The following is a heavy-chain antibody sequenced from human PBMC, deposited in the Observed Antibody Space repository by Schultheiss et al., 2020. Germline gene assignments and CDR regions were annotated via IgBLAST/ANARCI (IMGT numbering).Heavy chain of an antibody. J-gene: IGHJ4*02. Sequence: GGSLRLSCAASGFTFSGYWMHWVRQAPGKGLVWVSHISSDESNTNYADFVKGRFTISRDNAKNTLYLQMNSLRAEDTAVYYCARESSSSYGYWGQGTLVTVSS. CDR1: GFTFSGYW. V-gene: IGHV3-74*01. D-gene: IGHD6-6*01. CDR2: ISSDESNT. CDR3: ARESSSSYGY.